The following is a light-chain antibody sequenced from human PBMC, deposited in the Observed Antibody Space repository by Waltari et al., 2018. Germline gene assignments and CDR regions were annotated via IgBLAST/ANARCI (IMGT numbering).Light chain of an antibody. Sequence: DIQMTQSPSTLSASAGERVTITCRASQTINRWLAWYEQKPGKAPKLLIYKASKLGDGVPSRFSGSGTGADFTLTISSLQPEDFATYYCQQYDSFLWTFGQGTQVESK. CDR1: QTINRW. V-gene: IGKV1-5*03. CDR2: KAS. CDR3: QQYDSFLWT. J-gene: IGKJ1*01.